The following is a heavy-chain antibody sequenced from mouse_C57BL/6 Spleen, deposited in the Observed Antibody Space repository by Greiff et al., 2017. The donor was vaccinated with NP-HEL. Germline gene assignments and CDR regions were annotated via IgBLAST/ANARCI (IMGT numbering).Heavy chain of an antibody. V-gene: IGHV5-17*01. CDR1: GFTFSDYG. Sequence: EVKLVESGGGLVKPGGSLKLSCAASGFTFSDYGMHWVRQAPEKGLEWVAYISSGSSTIYYADTVKGRFTLSRDNAKNTLFLQMTRLRSEDTAMYYCARRDDYDVFAYWGQGTLVTVSA. D-gene: IGHD2-4*01. CDR2: ISSGSSTI. CDR3: ARRDDYDVFAY. J-gene: IGHJ3*01.